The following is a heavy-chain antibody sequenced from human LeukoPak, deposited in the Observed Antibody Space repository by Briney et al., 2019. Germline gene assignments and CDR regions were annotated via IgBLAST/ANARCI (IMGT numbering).Heavy chain of an antibody. CDR3: ARESTPHYYYYGMDV. CDR1: VGSISIYY. CDR2: IYYSGNP. J-gene: IGHJ6*02. D-gene: IGHD4-23*01. V-gene: IGHV4-59*01. Sequence: SDTLSLTCTVSVGSISIYYWSWMRHPLGEGREWIGYIYYSGNPNYNPSVKSRVTISVDTSKNQFSLKLRTVTATDTAVYYCARESTPHYYYYGMDVWGQGTTVTVSS.